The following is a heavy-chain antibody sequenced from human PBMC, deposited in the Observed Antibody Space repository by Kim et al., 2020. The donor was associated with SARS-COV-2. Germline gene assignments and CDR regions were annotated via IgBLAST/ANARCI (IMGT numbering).Heavy chain of an antibody. CDR1: GFTFSSYG. D-gene: IGHD6-19*01. CDR3: ARDLAVAGPPRGY. Sequence: GGSLRLSCAASGFTFSSYGMHWVRQAPGKGLEWVAVISYDGSNKYYADSVKGRFTISRDNSKNTLYLQMNSLRAEDTAVYYCARDLAVAGPPRGYWGQGTLVTVSS. CDR2: ISYDGSNK. V-gene: IGHV3-33*05. J-gene: IGHJ4*02.